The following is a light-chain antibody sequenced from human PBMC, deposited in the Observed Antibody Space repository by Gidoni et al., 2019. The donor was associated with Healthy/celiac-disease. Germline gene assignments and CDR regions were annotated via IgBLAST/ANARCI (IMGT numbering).Light chain of an antibody. V-gene: IGKV3-20*01. CDR3: QQYGSSPPIT. CDR2: GAS. J-gene: IGKJ3*01. CDR1: QSVSSSY. Sequence: VLTQYPGTLSLSPGERATLSCRASQSVSSSYLAWYQQKPGQAPRLLIYGASSRATGIPDRFSGSGSGTDFTLTISRLEPEDFAVYYCQQYGSSPPITFGPGTKVDIK.